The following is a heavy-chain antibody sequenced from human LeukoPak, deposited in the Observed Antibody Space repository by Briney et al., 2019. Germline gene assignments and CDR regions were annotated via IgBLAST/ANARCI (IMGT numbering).Heavy chain of an antibody. D-gene: IGHD3/OR15-3a*01. V-gene: IGHV1-2*02. J-gene: IGHJ5*02. CDR1: GYTFTGYY. CDR3: ARETSPPIFGLVRGVFDP. CDR2: INPNSGGT. Sequence: ASVKVSCKASGYTFTGYYMHWVRQAPGQGLEWMGWINPNSGGTNYAQKFQGRVTMTRDTSISTAYMELSRLRSDDTAVYYCARETSPPIFGLVRGVFDPWGQGTLVTVSS.